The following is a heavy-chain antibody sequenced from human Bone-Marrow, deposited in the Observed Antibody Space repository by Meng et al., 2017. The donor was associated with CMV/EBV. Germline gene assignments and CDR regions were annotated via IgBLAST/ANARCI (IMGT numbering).Heavy chain of an antibody. V-gene: IGHV3-30*02. CDR1: GFTFDTYG. J-gene: IGHJ6*02. Sequence: GESLKISCAASGFTFDTYGMHWVRQAPGKGLEWVAFIRHDGSNKFYGDSMKGRFTISRDNSKNTLYLQMNSLRAEDTAVYYCARDRGYCSSTSCSAYYYYGMDVWGQGTTVTVSS. CDR3: ARDRGYCSSTSCSAYYYYGMDV. CDR2: IRHDGSNK. D-gene: IGHD2-2*03.